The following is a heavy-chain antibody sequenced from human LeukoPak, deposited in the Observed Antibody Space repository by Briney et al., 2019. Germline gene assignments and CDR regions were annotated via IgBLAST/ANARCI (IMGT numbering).Heavy chain of an antibody. CDR1: GGSFSGYY. V-gene: IGHV4-34*01. Sequence: SETLSLTCAVYGGSFSGYYWTWMRQTPGKGLEWIGEINHSGTTHYNPSLNSRVSMSVDTSQKQFSLNINSVTAADTAVYYCARAGHCDSTRCHGAVDPWGQGTLVIVSS. J-gene: IGHJ5*02. CDR2: INHSGTT. CDR3: ARAGHCDSTRCHGAVDP. D-gene: IGHD2/OR15-2a*01.